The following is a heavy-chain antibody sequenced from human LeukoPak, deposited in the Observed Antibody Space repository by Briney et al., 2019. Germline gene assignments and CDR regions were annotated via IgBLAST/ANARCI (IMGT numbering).Heavy chain of an antibody. CDR3: AKDRPTTGPDY. CDR1: GFIFSSYD. V-gene: IGHV3-23*01. D-gene: IGHD1-1*01. J-gene: IGHJ4*02. Sequence: PGGSLRLSCAASGFIFSSYDMSRVRQAPGKGLEWVSAISGSGGSTYYADSVKGRFTISRDNSKNTLFLQINSLRVEDAAVYYCAKDRPTTGPDYWGQGTLVTVSS. CDR2: ISGSGGST.